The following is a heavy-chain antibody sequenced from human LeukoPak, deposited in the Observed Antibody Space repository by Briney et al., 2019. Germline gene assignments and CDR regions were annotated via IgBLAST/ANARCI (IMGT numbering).Heavy chain of an antibody. V-gene: IGHV3-48*03. CDR2: ISSSSSTI. CDR1: GFTFSSYE. CDR3: AKDVGIYDSDGEAY. Sequence: GGSLRLSCAASGFTFSSYEMNWVRQAPGKGLEWVSYISSSSSTIYYADSVKGRFTISRDNAKNSLYLQMNSLRAEDTAVYYCAKDVGIYDSDGEAYWGQGTLVTVSS. D-gene: IGHD3-22*01. J-gene: IGHJ4*02.